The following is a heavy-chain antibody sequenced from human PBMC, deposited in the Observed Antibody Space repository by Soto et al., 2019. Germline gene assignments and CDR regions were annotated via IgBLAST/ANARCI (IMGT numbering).Heavy chain of an antibody. CDR1: GFSFNNYA. J-gene: IGHJ4*02. V-gene: IGHV3-23*01. CDR2: ISDSGST. CDR3: AKDYSITIFGVVRRYFDY. Sequence: GGSLRLSCAASGFSFNNYAMNWVRQAPGQGLEWVSTISDSGSTYYADSVKGRFTISRDNSKNTLYLQMKSLRAEDTAVYYCAKDYSITIFGVVRRYFDYWGQGTLVNVSS. D-gene: IGHD3-3*01.